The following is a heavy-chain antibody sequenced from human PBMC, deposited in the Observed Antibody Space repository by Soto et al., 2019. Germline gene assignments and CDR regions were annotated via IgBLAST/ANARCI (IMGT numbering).Heavy chain of an antibody. V-gene: IGHV3-23*01. CDR3: AKASPRSIVVVVAALDY. CDR1: GFTFSSYA. D-gene: IGHD2-15*01. CDR2: ISGSGGST. J-gene: IGHJ4*02. Sequence: EVQLLESGGGLVQPGGSLRLSCAASGFTFSSYAMSWVRQAPGKGLEWVSAISGSGGSTYYADSVKGRFTISRDNSKNTLYLQMNSLRAEDTAVYYCAKASPRSIVVVVAALDYWGQGTLVTVSS.